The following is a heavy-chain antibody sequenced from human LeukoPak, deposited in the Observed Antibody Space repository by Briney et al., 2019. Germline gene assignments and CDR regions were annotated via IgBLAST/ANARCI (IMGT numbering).Heavy chain of an antibody. Sequence: PSETLSLTCTVSGGSISSYYWSWIRQPPGKGLEWIGYIYYSGSTNYNPSLKSRVTISVDTSKNQFSLKLSSVTAADTAVYYCASVGYCSSTSCTTHFDYWGQGTLVTVSS. CDR1: GGSISSYY. D-gene: IGHD2-2*01. V-gene: IGHV4-59*01. CDR2: IYYSGST. J-gene: IGHJ4*02. CDR3: ASVGYCSSTSCTTHFDY.